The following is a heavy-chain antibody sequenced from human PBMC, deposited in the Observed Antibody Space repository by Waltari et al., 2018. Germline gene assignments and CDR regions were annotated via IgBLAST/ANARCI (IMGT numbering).Heavy chain of an antibody. J-gene: IGHJ4*02. CDR3: ARDGVGG. CDR1: GGTFSSYS. D-gene: IGHD1-26*01. V-gene: IGHV1-69*09. CDR2: SIPTLSMA. Sequence: QVLLVQSGAEVKKPGSSVKVSCKASGGTFSSYSIHWVRQAPGQGLEWMGRSIPTLSMASYAQRFQGRVTITADKTTSTAYMELSSLRSADTAVYYCARDGVGGWGQGTLVTVSS.